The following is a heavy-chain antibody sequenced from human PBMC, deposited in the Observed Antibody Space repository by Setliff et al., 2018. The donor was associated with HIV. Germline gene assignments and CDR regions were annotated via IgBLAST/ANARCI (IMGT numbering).Heavy chain of an antibody. Sequence: ASVKVSCKASGYTFSNYATIWVRQAPGQGLEWMGWISAYNGYTNYAQNLQGRVTMTTDTSTSTAYMELGSLRSDDTAVYYCARDHCSSSGCYEYSYYGMDVWGQGTTVTVSS. CDR3: ARDHCSSSGCYEYSYYGMDV. CDR1: GYTFSNYA. V-gene: IGHV1-18*01. J-gene: IGHJ6*02. D-gene: IGHD2-2*01. CDR2: ISAYNGYT.